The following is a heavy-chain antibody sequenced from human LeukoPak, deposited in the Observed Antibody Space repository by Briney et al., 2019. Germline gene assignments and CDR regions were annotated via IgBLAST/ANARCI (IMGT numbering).Heavy chain of an antibody. Sequence: GGSLRLSCAASEFTFSTYAMHWVRQAPGKGLEYVSAISGRGDTTYYVDSVKGRFTTSRDNSKDTMYLQMGSLEAEDMAVYYCARELVVTHGVRALDIWGQGTMVTVSS. V-gene: IGHV3-64*02. CDR3: ARELVVTHGVRALDI. CDR2: ISGRGDTT. D-gene: IGHD2-21*02. J-gene: IGHJ3*02. CDR1: EFTFSTYA.